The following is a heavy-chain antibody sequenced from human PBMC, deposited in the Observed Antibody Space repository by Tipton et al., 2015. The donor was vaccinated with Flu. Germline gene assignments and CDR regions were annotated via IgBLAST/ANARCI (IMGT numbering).Heavy chain of an antibody. CDR2: IYPGDSDT. J-gene: IGHJ4*02. CDR1: GYSFTSYW. Sequence: VQLVQSGAEVKKPGESLKISCKSSGYSFTSYWIGWVRQMPGKGLEWMGIIYPGDSDTRYSPSFQGQVTISADKSISTAYLQWSSLKASDTAMYYCARLGYRSDYDSGYFDYRGQGTLVTVSS. D-gene: IGHD5-12*01. V-gene: IGHV5-51*03. CDR3: ARLGYRSDYDSGYFDY.